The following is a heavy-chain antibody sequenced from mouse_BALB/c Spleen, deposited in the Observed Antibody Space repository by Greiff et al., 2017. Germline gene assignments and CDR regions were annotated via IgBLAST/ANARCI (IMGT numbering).Heavy chain of an antibody. CDR1: GFNIKDTY. J-gene: IGHJ4*01. Sequence: EVQGVESGAELVKPGASVKLSCTASGFNIKDTYMHWVKQRPEQGLEWIGRIDPANGNTKYDPKFQGKATITADTSSNTAYLQLTSLTSEDTAVYYCATPGAMDYWGQGTSVTVSS. CDR2: IDPANGNT. V-gene: IGHV14-3*02. CDR3: ATPGAMDY.